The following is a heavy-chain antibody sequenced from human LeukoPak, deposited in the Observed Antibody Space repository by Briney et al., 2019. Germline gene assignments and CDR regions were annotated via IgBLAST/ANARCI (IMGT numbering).Heavy chain of an antibody. Sequence: PGRSLRLSCAASGFIFSTYGMHWVRQAPGKGLEWVAVISYDGSNKYYADSVKGRFTISRDNSKNTLYLQMNSLRVGDTAVYYCARDRWLVLGGDYWGQGTLVTVSS. V-gene: IGHV3-30*03. CDR3: ARDRWLVLGGDY. CDR1: GFIFSTYG. J-gene: IGHJ4*02. CDR2: ISYDGSNK. D-gene: IGHD6-19*01.